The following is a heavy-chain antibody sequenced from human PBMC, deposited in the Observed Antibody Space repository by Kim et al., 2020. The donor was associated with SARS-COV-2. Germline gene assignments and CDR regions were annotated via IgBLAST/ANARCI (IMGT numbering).Heavy chain of an antibody. V-gene: IGHV1-18*01. CDR2: ISAHNGNT. CDR3: ARDGSITSPSYYYYMDV. J-gene: IGHJ6*03. Sequence: ASVKVSCKASGYTFSNYGFTWVRQAPGQGLEWMGWISAHNGNTIYAQKFQGRVTMTTDTSTSTVTMELRSLTFDDTAVFYCARDGSITSPSYYYYMDVWGTGTTVIVSS. D-gene: IGHD3-10*01. CDR1: GYTFSNYG.